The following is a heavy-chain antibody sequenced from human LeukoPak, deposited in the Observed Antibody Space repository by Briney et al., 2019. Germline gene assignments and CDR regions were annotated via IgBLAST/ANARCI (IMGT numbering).Heavy chain of an antibody. J-gene: IGHJ6*02. CDR2: IFYSGST. V-gene: IGHV4-30-4*01. CDR1: GGSISSGDYY. Sequence: SQTLCLTCTVSGGSISSGDYYWSWVRQPPGKGLEWIGYIFYSGSTYYNPSLKSRVTISVDTSKNQLSLKLSSVTAADTAVYYCARGRGYGMDVWGQGTTVTVSS. CDR3: ARGRGYGMDV.